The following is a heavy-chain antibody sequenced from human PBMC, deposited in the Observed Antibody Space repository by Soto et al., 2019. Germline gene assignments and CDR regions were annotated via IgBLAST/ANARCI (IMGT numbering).Heavy chain of an antibody. D-gene: IGHD1-26*01. J-gene: IGHJ6*02. V-gene: IGHV3-21*01. Sequence: GGSLRLSCAASGFTFSSYSMNWVRQAPGKGLEWVSSISSSSSYIYYADSVKGRFTISRDNAKNSLYLQMNSLRAEDTAVYCCARDLRSGSYGMDVWGQGTTVTVSS. CDR3: ARDLRSGSYGMDV. CDR1: GFTFSSYS. CDR2: ISSSSSYI.